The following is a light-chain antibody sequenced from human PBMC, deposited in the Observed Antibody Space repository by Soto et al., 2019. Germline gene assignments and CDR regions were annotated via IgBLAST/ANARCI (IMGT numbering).Light chain of an antibody. Sequence: EIVVTQSPATLSLSPGERATLSCRASQSISSYLAWYQQKPGQVPRLLIYDASNRATGIPARFSGSGSGTDFTLTISSLEPEDFAVYYCQQRSTFPLTFGGGTKVEIK. CDR3: QQRSTFPLT. V-gene: IGKV3-11*01. CDR1: QSISSY. J-gene: IGKJ4*01. CDR2: DAS.